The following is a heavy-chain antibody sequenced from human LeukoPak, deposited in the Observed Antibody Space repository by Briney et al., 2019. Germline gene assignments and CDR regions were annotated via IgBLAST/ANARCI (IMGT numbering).Heavy chain of an antibody. V-gene: IGHV4-4*02. CDR1: GGAISSNKG. D-gene: IGHD2/OR15-2a*01. Sequence: SGTLSLTCAVSGGAISSNKGWSWVREPPGKGLEWIGEISHSGSTGYNTSLKSRVTISVDKSKNHFSLKLSSVTAADTAVYYCARNMVGETTFDYWGQGTLVTVSS. CDR2: ISHSGST. J-gene: IGHJ4*02. CDR3: ARNMVGETTFDY.